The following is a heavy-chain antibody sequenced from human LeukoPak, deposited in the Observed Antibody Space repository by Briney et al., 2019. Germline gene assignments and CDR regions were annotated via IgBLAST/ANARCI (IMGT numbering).Heavy chain of an antibody. CDR1: GFTFSSYS. CDR3: ARADCSGGSCYPN. CDR2: ISSSSSYI. V-gene: IGHV3-21*01. Sequence: MTGGSLKLSCAPSGFTFSSYSMNWVRQPPGKGLEWVSSISSSSSYIYYADSVEGRFTISRDNAKNSLYLQMNSLRAEDTAVYYCARADCSGGSCYPNWGQGTLVTVSS. D-gene: IGHD2-15*01. J-gene: IGHJ4*02.